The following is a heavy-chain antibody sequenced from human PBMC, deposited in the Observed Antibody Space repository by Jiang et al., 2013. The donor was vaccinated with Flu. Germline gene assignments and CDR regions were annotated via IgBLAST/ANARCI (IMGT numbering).Heavy chain of an antibody. CDR1: GYFFTGYY. V-gene: IGHV1-2*02. Sequence: QSGAEVKSPGASVRVSCKTSGYFFTGYYMHWVRQAPGQGLEWMGWINPSSGDTHYAEKFQGRVTMTRDTSITTAYMDVNSLTSDDTAVYYCARDRAGLSSGWRYWYFDLVGPWHPWSLSP. CDR3: ARDRAGLSSGWRYWYFDL. D-gene: IGHD6-19*01. CDR2: INPSSGDT. J-gene: IGHJ2*01.